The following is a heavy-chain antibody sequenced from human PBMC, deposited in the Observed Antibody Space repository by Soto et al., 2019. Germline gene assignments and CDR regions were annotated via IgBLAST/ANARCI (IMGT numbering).Heavy chain of an antibody. CDR2: ISAYNGNT. V-gene: IGHV1-18*01. Sequence: ASVKASCKASGYTFISYGISWLREAPGQGLEWMGWISAYNGNTNYAQKLQGRVTMTTDTSTSTAYMELRSMRSDDTAVYYCARDCSGGSCCNASSYWGQGTLDTVSS. CDR3: ARDCSGGSCCNASSY. J-gene: IGHJ4*02. CDR1: GYTFISYG. D-gene: IGHD2-15*01.